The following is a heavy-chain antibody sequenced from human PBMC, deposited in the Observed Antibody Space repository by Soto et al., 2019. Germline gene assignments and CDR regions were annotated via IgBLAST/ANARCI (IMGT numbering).Heavy chain of an antibody. V-gene: IGHV3-7*01. CDR2: IKQDGSEK. CDR1: GFTFSSYW. CDR3: ARDEYDFWSGYRTSYYYYYMDV. D-gene: IGHD3-3*01. J-gene: IGHJ6*03. Sequence: GGSLRLSCAASGFTFSSYWMSWVRQAPGKGLEWVANIKQDGSEKYYVDSVKGRFTISRDNAKNSLYLQMNSLRAEDTAVYYCARDEYDFWSGYRTSYYYYYMDVWGKGTTVTVSS.